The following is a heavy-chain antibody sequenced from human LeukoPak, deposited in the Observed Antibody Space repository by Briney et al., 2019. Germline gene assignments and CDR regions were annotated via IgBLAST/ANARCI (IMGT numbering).Heavy chain of an antibody. CDR1: GVSFSNYA. D-gene: IGHD6-19*01. CDR3: AKAISSGAVVGSRWFDP. J-gene: IGHJ5*02. CDR2: ISGSGGST. V-gene: IGHV3-23*01. Sequence: PGGSLRLSCVPSGVSFSNYAMSWVRQAPGKGLEWVSSISGSGGSTHYVDSVKGRFTISRDKTKNTLYLQMNSLRAEDTAVYYCAKAISSGAVVGSRWFDPWGQGTLVTVSS.